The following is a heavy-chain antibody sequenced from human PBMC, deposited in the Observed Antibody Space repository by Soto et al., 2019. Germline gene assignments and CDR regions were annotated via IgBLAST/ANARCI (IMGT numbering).Heavy chain of an antibody. V-gene: IGHV1-46*01. J-gene: IGHJ4*02. CDR2: INPSGGST. Sequence: GASVKVSCKASGYTFTSYYMHWVRQAPGQGLEWMGIINPSGGSTSYAQKFQGRVTMTRDTSTSTVYMELSSLRSEDTAVYYCARVAFCGEWLLGCYFDYWGQGTLVTAPQ. CDR1: GYTFTSYY. CDR3: ARVAFCGEWLLGCYFDY. D-gene: IGHD3-3*01.